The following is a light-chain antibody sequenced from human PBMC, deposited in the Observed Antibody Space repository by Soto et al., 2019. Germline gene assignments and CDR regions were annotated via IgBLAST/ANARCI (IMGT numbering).Light chain of an antibody. CDR3: LLYYGGAYVV. V-gene: IGLV7-43*01. CDR2: STS. Sequence: QAVVTQEPSLTVSPGGTVTLTGASSTGAVTSGYYPNWFQQKPGQAPGALIYSTSNKHSWTPARFSGSLLGGKAALTLSGVQPEDEAEYYCLLYYGGAYVVFGGGTKLTVL. J-gene: IGLJ2*01. CDR1: TGAVTSGYY.